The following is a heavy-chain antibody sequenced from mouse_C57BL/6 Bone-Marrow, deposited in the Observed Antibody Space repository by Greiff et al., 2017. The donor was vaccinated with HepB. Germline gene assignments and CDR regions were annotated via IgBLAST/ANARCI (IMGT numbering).Heavy chain of an antibody. V-gene: IGHV1-81*01. CDR3: ARPITTVGGNWYFDV. CDR1: GYTFTSYG. CDR2: IYPRSGNT. Sequence: QVQLKQSGAELARPGASVKLSCKASGYTFTSYGISWVKQRTGQGLEWIGEIYPRSGNTYYNEKFKGKATLTADKSSSTAYMELRSLTSEDSAVYFCARPITTVGGNWYFDVWVTGTTVTVSS. D-gene: IGHD1-1*01. J-gene: IGHJ1*03.